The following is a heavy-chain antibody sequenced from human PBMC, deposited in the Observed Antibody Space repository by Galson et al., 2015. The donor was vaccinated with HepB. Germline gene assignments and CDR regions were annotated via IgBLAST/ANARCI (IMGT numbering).Heavy chain of an antibody. CDR1: GFTFSTYA. D-gene: IGHD2-2*01. CDR2: IGSGGTTR. Sequence: SLRLSCAASGFTFSTYAMNWVRQTPGKGLEWVSYIGSGGTTRFYADSVKGRFTISRDNAKSSLYLQMDALRAEDTAVYYCARVGQYQYYMDVWGRGTTVTVSS. J-gene: IGHJ6*03. V-gene: IGHV3-48*01. CDR3: ARVGQYQYYMDV.